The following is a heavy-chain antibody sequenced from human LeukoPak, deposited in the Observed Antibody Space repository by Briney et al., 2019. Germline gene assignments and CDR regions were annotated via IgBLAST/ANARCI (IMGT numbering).Heavy chain of an antibody. CDR2: ISSSSTI. J-gene: IGHJ4*02. CDR3: ARSRFYGSYYFDY. V-gene: IGHV3-48*04. Sequence: PGGSLRLSCAASGFTFSSYSMNWVRQAPGKGLEWVSYISSSSTIYYADSAKGRFTISRDNAKNSLYLQMNSLRAEDTAVYYCARSRFYGSYYFDYWGQGTLVTVSS. CDR1: GFTFSSYS. D-gene: IGHD1-26*01.